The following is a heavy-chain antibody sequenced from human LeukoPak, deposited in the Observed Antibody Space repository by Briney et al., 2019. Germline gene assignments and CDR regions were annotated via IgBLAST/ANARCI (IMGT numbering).Heavy chain of an antibody. V-gene: IGHV1-2*02. CDR3: ARDRNSGSSLDI. CDR1: GYTFTGYY. Sequence: ASVKVSCKASGYTFTGYYIHWVRQAPGQGLEWMGWIYPYSGDTNYAQNFQGRVTMTRDTSISTAYMELSSLKSDDTAVYYCARDRNSGSSLDIWGQGTMLTVSA. CDR2: IYPYSGDT. J-gene: IGHJ3*02. D-gene: IGHD6-6*01.